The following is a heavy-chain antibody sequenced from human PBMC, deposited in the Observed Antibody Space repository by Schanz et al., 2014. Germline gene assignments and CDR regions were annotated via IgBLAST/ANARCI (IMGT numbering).Heavy chain of an antibody. CDR3: ARGLIAAAGGAFDY. J-gene: IGHJ4*02. CDR2: ISNNGDST. V-gene: IGHV3-64*04. CDR1: GFAFSSYG. Sequence: VQLLESGGGLVQPGGSLRLSCLASGFAFSSYGMNWLRQAPGKGLEYISAISNNGDSTYYADSVKGRFTISRDNSKNTLYLQMNSLRAGDAAVYYCARGLIAAAGGAFDYWGQGTLVAVSA. D-gene: IGHD6-13*01.